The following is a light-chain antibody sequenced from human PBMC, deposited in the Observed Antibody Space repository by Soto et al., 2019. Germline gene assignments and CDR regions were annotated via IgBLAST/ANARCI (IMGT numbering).Light chain of an antibody. CDR3: QSYDNTLSSSEVV. J-gene: IGLJ2*01. Sequence: QSVLTQPRSVSGSPGQSVAISCTGTSNDIGRYSYVSWYQQLPDKAPKLLIYGNNNRPSGVPDRFSGSKSGTSASLAITGLQAEDEADYYCQSYDNTLSSSEVVFGGGTKLTVL. CDR1: SNDIGRYSY. CDR2: GNN. V-gene: IGLV2-11*01.